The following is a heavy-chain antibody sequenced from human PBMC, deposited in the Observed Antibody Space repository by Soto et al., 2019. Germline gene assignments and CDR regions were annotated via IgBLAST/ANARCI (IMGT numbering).Heavy chain of an antibody. J-gene: IGHJ3*02. CDR3: AREQGFLDSDAFDI. Sequence: SVKVSCKASGGTFSSYAISWVRQAPGQGLEWMGGIIPIFGTANYAQKFQGRVTITADESTSTAYMELSSLRSEDTAVYYCAREQGFLDSDAFDIWGQGTMVTVSS. CDR2: IIPIFGTA. CDR1: GGTFSSYA. D-gene: IGHD3-3*01. V-gene: IGHV1-69*13.